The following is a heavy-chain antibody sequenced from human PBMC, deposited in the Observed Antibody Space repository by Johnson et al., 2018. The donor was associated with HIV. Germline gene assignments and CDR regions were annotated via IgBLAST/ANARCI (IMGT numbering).Heavy chain of an antibody. J-gene: IGHJ3*01. CDR1: GFAFSNCW. V-gene: IGHV3-7*01. D-gene: IGHD4-11*01. Sequence: VQLVESGGRLVQPVWSLGLSCAASGFAFSNCWMTWVRQAPGKGLEWVASIKQDGSEKYYVDSVRGLFTVSRDNTKNSLYLQMNSLRAEDTAVYYCAREEGDYSDSITDDAFDFWGQGTMVTVSS. CDR3: AREEGDYSDSITDDAFDF. CDR2: IKQDGSEK.